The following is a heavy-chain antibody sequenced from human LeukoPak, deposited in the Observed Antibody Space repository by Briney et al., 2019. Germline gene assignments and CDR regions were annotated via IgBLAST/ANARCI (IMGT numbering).Heavy chain of an antibody. CDR2: ISWDGGST. Sequence: GGSLRLSCAASGFTFDDYTMHWVRQAPGKGLEWVSLISWDGGSTYYADSVKGRFTISRDNSKNSLYLQMNSLRTEDTALYYCAKEGPNQTGGGAEFDYWGQGTLVTVSS. CDR3: AKEGPNQTGGGAEFDY. J-gene: IGHJ4*02. D-gene: IGHD2-21*01. CDR1: GFTFDDYT. V-gene: IGHV3-43*01.